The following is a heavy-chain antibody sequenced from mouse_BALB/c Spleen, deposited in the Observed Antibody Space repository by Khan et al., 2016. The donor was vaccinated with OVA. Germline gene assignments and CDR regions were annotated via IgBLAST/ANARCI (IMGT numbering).Heavy chain of an antibody. D-gene: IGHD1-1*01. Sequence: EGKLGESGGDLVKPGGSLKLSCAAPGFTFSTYGMSWVRQAPDKRLEWVATVSTGGIYTYYPDSVKGRFTISRDNAKNTLYLQMSGLRSEDTAIFYCTRLAYYYDSEGFAYWGQGTLVTVSA. V-gene: IGHV5-6*01. CDR1: GFTFSTYG. CDR3: TRLAYYYDSEGFAY. J-gene: IGHJ3*01. CDR2: VSTGGIYT.